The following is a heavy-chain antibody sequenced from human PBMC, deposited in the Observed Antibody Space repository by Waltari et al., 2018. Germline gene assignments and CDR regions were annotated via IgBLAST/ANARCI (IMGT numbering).Heavy chain of an antibody. J-gene: IGHJ4*02. V-gene: IGHV1-8*01. Sequence: QVQLVQSGAEVKKPGASVKVSCKASGYTFTSYDINWVRQATGQGLEWMGWRNPNSGNTGYAKKCQCRVTMTRNTSISTAYMELSSLRSEDTAVYYCARAKAAAGTANFDYWGQGTLVTVSS. D-gene: IGHD6-13*01. CDR1: GYTFTSYD. CDR2: RNPNSGNT. CDR3: ARAKAAAGTANFDY.